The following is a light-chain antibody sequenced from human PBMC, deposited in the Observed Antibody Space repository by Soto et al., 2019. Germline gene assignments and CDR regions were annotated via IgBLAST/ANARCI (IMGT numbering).Light chain of an antibody. V-gene: IGKV3-20*01. J-gene: IGKJ1*01. CDR2: ETS. Sequence: GTLSLSPGESATLSCRASQSVSAGYFAWYQQKPGQAPRLIIYETSSKMTGIPDRFSGSGSGTEFTLTIGRLEPEDFAVYYCQQYGNSPTFXQGTKVDIK. CDR3: QQYGNSPT. CDR1: QSVSAGY.